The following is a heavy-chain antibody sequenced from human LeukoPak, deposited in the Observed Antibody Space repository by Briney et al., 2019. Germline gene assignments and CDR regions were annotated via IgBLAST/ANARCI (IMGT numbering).Heavy chain of an antibody. Sequence: SETLSLTCTVSGGSISSYYWSWIRQPPGKGLELVGYIYYSGSTNYNPSLKSRVTISVDTSKSQFSLKLSSVTAADTAVYYCAREGISSSWYNAFDIWGQGTMVTVSS. CDR1: GGSISSYY. CDR3: AREGISSSWYNAFDI. CDR2: IYYSGST. J-gene: IGHJ3*02. D-gene: IGHD6-13*01. V-gene: IGHV4-59*01.